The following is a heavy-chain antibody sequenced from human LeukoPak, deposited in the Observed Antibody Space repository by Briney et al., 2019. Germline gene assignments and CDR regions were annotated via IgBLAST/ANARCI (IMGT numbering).Heavy chain of an antibody. Sequence: GGSLRLSCAASGFTFSSYAMNWVRQAPGKGLEWVSYISSSSSTIYYADSVKGRFTISRDNAKNSLYLQMNSLRDEDTAVYYCARDYGGNLVLELDYWGQGTLVTVSS. CDR2: ISSSSSTI. D-gene: IGHD4-23*01. J-gene: IGHJ4*02. CDR3: ARDYGGNLVLELDY. V-gene: IGHV3-48*02. CDR1: GFTFSSYA.